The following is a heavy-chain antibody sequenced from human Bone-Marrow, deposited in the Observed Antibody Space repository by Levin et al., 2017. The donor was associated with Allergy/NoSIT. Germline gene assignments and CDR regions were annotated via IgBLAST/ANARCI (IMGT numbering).Heavy chain of an antibody. CDR2: IYYSGST. Sequence: SETLSLTCTVSGGSISSYHWSWIRQPPGKGLEWIGYIYYSGSTNYNPSLKSRVTISVDTSKNQFSLTLNSVTAADTAVYYCARDRVVTSGGTYYYYGMAVWGQGTTVTVSS. CDR1: GGSISSYH. V-gene: IGHV4-59*01. D-gene: IGHD2-21*02. CDR3: ARDRVVTSGGTYYYYGMAV. J-gene: IGHJ6*02.